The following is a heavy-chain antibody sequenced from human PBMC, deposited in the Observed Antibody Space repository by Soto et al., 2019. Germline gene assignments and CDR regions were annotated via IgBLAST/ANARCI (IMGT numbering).Heavy chain of an antibody. D-gene: IGHD3-10*01. CDR1: GGSISSYY. V-gene: IGHV4-4*07. J-gene: IGHJ3*02. CDR3: ARVKIAKAMVRGVGDAFDI. CDR2: IYTSGST. Sequence: KTSETLSLTCTVSGGSISSYYWSWIRQPAGKGLEWIGRIYTSGSTNYNPSLKSRVTMSVDTSKNQFSLKLSSVTAADTAVYYCARVKIAKAMVRGVGDAFDIWGQGTMVTVSS.